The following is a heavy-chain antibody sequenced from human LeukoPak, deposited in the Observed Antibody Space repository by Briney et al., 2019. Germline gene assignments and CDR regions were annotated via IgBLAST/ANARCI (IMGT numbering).Heavy chain of an antibody. J-gene: IGHJ5*02. V-gene: IGHV4-4*07. CDR1: GGSISSYY. D-gene: IGHD5-18*01. Sequence: PSETLSLTCTVSGGSISSYYWSWIRQPAGKGLEWIGRIYTSGSTSYNPSLKSRVTMSVDTSKNQFSLKLSSVTAADTAVYYCARVGYSYGLAGLYNWFDPWGQGTLVTVSS. CDR2: IYTSGST. CDR3: ARVGYSYGLAGLYNWFDP.